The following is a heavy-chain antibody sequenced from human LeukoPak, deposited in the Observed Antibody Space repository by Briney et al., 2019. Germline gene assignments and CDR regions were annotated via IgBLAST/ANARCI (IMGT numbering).Heavy chain of an antibody. CDR3: ARDSYSSSFDY. V-gene: IGHV4-4*07. D-gene: IGHD6-13*01. CDR1: GGSISSYY. CDR2: IYTSGST. Sequence: WETLTLTCTVSGGSISSYYWSWIRQRAGKGLEWIGRIYTSGSTNYNPSLKSRVTMSVDTSKNQFSLKLSSVTAADTAVYYCARDSYSSSFDYWGQGTLVTVSS. J-gene: IGHJ4*02.